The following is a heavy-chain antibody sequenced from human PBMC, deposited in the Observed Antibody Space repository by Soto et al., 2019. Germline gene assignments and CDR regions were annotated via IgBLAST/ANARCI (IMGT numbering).Heavy chain of an antibody. D-gene: IGHD2-2*01. CDR1: GYTFTSYA. CDR2: INAGNGNT. V-gene: IGHV1-3*01. J-gene: IGHJ6*03. CDR3: ARETYCSSTSCQGGYYYMDV. Sequence: ASVKVSCKASGYTFTSYAMHWVRQAPGQRLEWMGWINAGNGNTKYSQKFQGRVTITRDTSASTAYMELSSLRSEDTAVYYCARETYCSSTSCQGGYYYMDVWGKGTTVTVSS.